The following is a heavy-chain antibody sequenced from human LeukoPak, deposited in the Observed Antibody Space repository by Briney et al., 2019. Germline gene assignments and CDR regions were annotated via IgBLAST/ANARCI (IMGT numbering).Heavy chain of an antibody. J-gene: IGHJ4*02. Sequence: SETLSLTCAVYGGSFSGYYWSWIRQPPGKGLEWIGEINHSGSTNYNPSLKSRVTISVDTSKNQFSLELSSVTAADTAVYYCARVYYYDSSGYYRYWGQGTLVTVSS. CDR2: INHSGST. CDR1: GGSFSGYY. D-gene: IGHD3-22*01. CDR3: ARVYYYDSSGYYRY. V-gene: IGHV4-34*01.